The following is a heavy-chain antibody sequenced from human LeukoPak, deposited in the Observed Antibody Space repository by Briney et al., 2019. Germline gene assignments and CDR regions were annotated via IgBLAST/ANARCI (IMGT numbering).Heavy chain of an antibody. CDR1: GFTVSSNY. CDR3: ARVLYCSGGSCCDQYFQH. Sequence: GGSLRLSCAASGFTVSSNYMSWVRQPPGKGLEWVSVIYSGGSTYYADSVKGRFTISRDNSKNTLYLQMNSLRAEDTAVYYCARVLYCSGGSCCDQYFQHWGQGTLVTVSS. J-gene: IGHJ1*01. V-gene: IGHV3-66*01. CDR2: IYSGGST. D-gene: IGHD2-15*01.